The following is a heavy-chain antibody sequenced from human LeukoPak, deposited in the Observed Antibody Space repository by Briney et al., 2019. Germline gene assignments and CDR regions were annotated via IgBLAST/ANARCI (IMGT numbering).Heavy chain of an antibody. D-gene: IGHD3-10*01. CDR1: GFTISQHW. Sequence: QSGGSLRLSCVVSGFTISQHWMSWVRQAPGKGPEWVAHIKEDGSVKHYVDSVKGRFTISRDNANNLLYLQMNSLRVDDTAIYYCAREPRSYSSCWGQGTLVIVSS. CDR3: AREPRSYSSC. V-gene: IGHV3-7*01. CDR2: IKEDGSVK. J-gene: IGHJ4*02.